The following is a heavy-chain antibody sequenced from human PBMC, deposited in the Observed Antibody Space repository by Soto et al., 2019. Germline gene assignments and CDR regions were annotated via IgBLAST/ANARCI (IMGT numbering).Heavy chain of an antibody. D-gene: IGHD6-19*01. CDR1: GYTFTGYY. CDR3: ARGGSGVAGTDYYYGMDV. Sequence: ASVKVSCKASGYTFTGYYMHWVRQAPGQGLEWMGWINPNSGGTNYAQKFQGWVTMTRDTSISTAYMELSRLRSDDTAVYYCARGGSGVAGTDYYYGMDVWGQGTTVTVSS. V-gene: IGHV1-2*04. J-gene: IGHJ6*02. CDR2: INPNSGGT.